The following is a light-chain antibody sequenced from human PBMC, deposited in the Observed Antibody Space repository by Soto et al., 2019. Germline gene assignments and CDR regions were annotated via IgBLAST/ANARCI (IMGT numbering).Light chain of an antibody. J-gene: IGKJ2*01. V-gene: IGKV1-39*01. CDR1: RPIGTF. Sequence: DIQMTQSPASLSASVGDRVTITCRASRPIGTFLNWYQHRPGKAPHLLIYDASSLLSGVPSRFSGSGSGTDFTLTISSLQPEDFSTYFCQQSDSTPYTFGQGTILEIK. CDR3: QQSDSTPYT. CDR2: DAS.